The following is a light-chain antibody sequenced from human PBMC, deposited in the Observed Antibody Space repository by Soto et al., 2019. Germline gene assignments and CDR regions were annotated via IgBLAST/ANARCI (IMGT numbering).Light chain of an antibody. J-gene: IGLJ3*02. CDR2: EVD. Sequence: QSALTQPASVSGSPGQSITITCGGTSNDVGGYSYVSWYQQYPGKAPKLIIYEVDNRPSGVSHRFSGSKSGNTASLTISGLEAEDEGDYYCSSYTINITRVFGGGTKVTVL. V-gene: IGLV2-14*01. CDR1: SNDVGGYSY. CDR3: SSYTINITRV.